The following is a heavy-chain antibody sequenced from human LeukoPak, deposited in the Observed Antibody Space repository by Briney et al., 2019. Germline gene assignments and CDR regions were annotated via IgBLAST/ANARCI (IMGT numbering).Heavy chain of an antibody. CDR3: AKDGYLEAVAGTYDFDY. D-gene: IGHD6-13*01. V-gene: IGHV3-30*02. J-gene: IGHJ4*02. CDR2: IRYDGSNK. CDR1: GFTFSSYG. Sequence: PGGPLRLSCAASGFTFSSYGMHWVRQAPGKGLEWVAFIRYDGSNKYYADSVKGRFTISRDNSKNTLYLQMNSLRAEDTAVYYCAKDGYLEAVAGTYDFDYWGQGTLVTVSS.